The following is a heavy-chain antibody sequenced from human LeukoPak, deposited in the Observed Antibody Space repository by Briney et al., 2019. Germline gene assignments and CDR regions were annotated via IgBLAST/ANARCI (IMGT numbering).Heavy chain of an antibody. V-gene: IGHV3-53*01. CDR3: ARSITIFGVVANYFDP. J-gene: IGHJ5*02. CDR1: GFTVSSSY. Sequence: GGSVRLSCAASGFTVSSSYMSWVRQAPGKGLEWVSTIYSSGSTFYADSVKGRFTISRDNPKSTVYLQITSLRAADTAVYYCARSITIFGVVANYFDPWGQGTLVTVSS. CDR2: IYSSGST. D-gene: IGHD3-3*01.